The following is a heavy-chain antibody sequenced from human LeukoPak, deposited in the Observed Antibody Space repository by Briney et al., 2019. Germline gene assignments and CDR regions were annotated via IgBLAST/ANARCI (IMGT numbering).Heavy chain of an antibody. CDR1: GFTFRNYV. J-gene: IGHJ4*02. CDR3: TKRIDGAGSYYIDF. D-gene: IGHD3-10*01. CDR2: IGGTDGTT. Sequence: PGGSRRLSCAASGFTFRNYVMNWVRQAPGKGLEWVSAIGGTDGTTFYAAFVKGRFTISRDNSRNTLYLQKNSLRAEDTAVYYCTKRIDGAGSYYIDFWGQGTVVTVSS. V-gene: IGHV3-23*01.